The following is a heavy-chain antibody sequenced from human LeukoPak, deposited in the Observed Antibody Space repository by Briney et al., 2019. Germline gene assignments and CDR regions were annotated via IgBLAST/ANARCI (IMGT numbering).Heavy chain of an antibody. J-gene: IGHJ4*02. V-gene: IGHV1-2*02. CDR1: GYTFTGYY. Sequence: GASVKVSCKASGYTFTGYYMHWVRQAPGQGLEWMGWINPNSGGTNYAQKFQGRVTMTRDTSISTAYMELSRLISDDTAVFYCARGVEAAGYSFDYWGQGTLVTVSS. CDR3: ARGVEAAGYSFDY. CDR2: INPNSGGT. D-gene: IGHD6-13*01.